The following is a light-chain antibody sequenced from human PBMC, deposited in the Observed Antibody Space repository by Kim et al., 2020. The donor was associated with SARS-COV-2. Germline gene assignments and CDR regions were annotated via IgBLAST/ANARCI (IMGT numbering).Light chain of an antibody. CDR1: PTVGSN. CDR3: QQYNYWPR. J-gene: IGKJ4*02. V-gene: IGKV3-15*01. CDR2: DAS. Sequence: SVSPGERATPSCGSSPTVGSNLAWYQQNTGQVPRLLIYDASTRATCVPATCSGSGSGTEFALTISSLQSEDFAVYYCQQYNYWPRFGGGTNVDIK.